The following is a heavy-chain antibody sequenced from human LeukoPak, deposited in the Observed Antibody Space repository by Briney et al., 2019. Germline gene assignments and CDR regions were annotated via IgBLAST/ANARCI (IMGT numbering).Heavy chain of an antibody. D-gene: IGHD4-17*01. Sequence: PSQTLSLTCSVSGGSISSGGYFWRWIRQHPGKGLEWIGYISHSGTTYYNPSLKSRVAISLDTSKNQFSLKLSSVTAADTAVYYCASYHGDYVGNWFDPWGQGTLVTVSS. CDR3: ASYHGDYVGNWFDP. J-gene: IGHJ5*02. V-gene: IGHV4-31*03. CDR2: ISHSGTT. CDR1: GGSISSGGYF.